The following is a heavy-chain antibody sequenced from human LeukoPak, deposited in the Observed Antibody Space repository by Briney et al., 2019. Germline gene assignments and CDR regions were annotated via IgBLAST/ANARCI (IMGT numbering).Heavy chain of an antibody. CDR2: ISSSSSYI. J-gene: IGHJ6*03. D-gene: IGHD2-15*01. V-gene: IGHV3-21*01. Sequence: PGGSLRLSCAASGFTFSSYSMNWVRQAPGKGLEWVSSISSSSSYIYYEDSLKGRFTISRDNPKNTLYLQMGSLRDEDLAVYYCARARVAAKSGYMDVWGTGTTVTISS. CDR1: GFTFSSYS. CDR3: ARARVAAKSGYMDV.